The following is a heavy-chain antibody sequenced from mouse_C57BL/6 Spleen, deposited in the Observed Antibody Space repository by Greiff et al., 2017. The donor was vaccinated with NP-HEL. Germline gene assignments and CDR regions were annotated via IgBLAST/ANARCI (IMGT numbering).Heavy chain of an antibody. CDR3: ARRTGTLGYFDV. Sequence: DVMLVESGGGLVQPGGSLKLSCAASGFTFSDYYMYWVRQTPEKRLEWVAYISNGGGSTYYPDTVKGRFTISRDNAKNTLYLQMSRLKSEDTAMYYCARRTGTLGYFDVWGTGTTVTVSS. CDR1: GFTFSDYY. V-gene: IGHV5-12*01. J-gene: IGHJ1*03. CDR2: ISNGGGST. D-gene: IGHD4-1*01.